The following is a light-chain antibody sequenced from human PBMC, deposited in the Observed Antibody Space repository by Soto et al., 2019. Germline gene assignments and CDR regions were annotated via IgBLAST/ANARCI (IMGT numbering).Light chain of an antibody. CDR3: QKYNRVPLT. V-gene: IGKV3-15*01. Sequence: EIVMTQSPATLSVSPGERATLSCRASQSVSSNLAWYQQKPGQAPRLLIYGASTRATGIPARFSGSGSGTDFTLTISSLQPEDVATYYCQKYNRVPLTFGGGTKVDIK. CDR1: QSVSSN. J-gene: IGKJ4*01. CDR2: GAS.